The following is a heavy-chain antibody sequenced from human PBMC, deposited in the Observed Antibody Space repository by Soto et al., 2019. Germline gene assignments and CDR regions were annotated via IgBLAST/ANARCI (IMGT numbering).Heavy chain of an antibody. Sequence: GGSLRLSCAASGFTFSSYGMHWVRQAPGKGLEWVAVIWYDGSNKYYADSVKGRFTISRDNSKNTLYLQMNSLRAEDTAVYYCARDGGELWFGASLGTGGYYGMDVWGQGTTVTVSS. J-gene: IGHJ6*02. CDR3: ARDGGELWFGASLGTGGYYGMDV. CDR1: GFTFSSYG. D-gene: IGHD3-10*01. CDR2: IWYDGSNK. V-gene: IGHV3-33*01.